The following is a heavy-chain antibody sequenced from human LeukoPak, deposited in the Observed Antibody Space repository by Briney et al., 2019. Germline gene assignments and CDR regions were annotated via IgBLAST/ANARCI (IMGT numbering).Heavy chain of an antibody. V-gene: IGHV1-69*05. CDR3: ATTSMYGDYVAFAFAH. J-gene: IGHJ4*02. D-gene: IGHD4-17*01. Sequence: ASVRVSCKASGGTLSNYALSWVRQAPGQGLEWMGGIIPMFGTTKYAQEFQGRVTITTDESTRTAYMELSSLRSEDTAVFYCATTSMYGDYVAFAFAHWGQGTLVTVSS. CDR1: GGTLSNYA. CDR2: IIPMFGTT.